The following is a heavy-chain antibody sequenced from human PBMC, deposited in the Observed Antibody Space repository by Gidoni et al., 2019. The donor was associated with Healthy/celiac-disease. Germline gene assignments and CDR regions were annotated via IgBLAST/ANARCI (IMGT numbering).Heavy chain of an antibody. J-gene: IGHJ4*02. D-gene: IGHD3-10*01. CDR3: ARGGGETDY. Sequence: QVQLVESGGGVVQPGRSLRLSCAASGFTFSSYAMHWVRQAPGKGLEWVAVISYDGSNKYYADSVKGQFTISRDNSKNTLYLQMNSLRAEDTAVYYCARGGGETDYWGQGTLVTVSS. V-gene: IGHV3-30*04. CDR1: GFTFSSYA. CDR2: ISYDGSNK.